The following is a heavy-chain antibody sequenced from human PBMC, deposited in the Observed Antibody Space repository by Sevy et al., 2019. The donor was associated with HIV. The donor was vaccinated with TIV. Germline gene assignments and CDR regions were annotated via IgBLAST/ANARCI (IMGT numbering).Heavy chain of an antibody. CDR1: GYTFTSYA. J-gene: IGHJ4*02. Sequence: ASVKVSCKASGYTFTSYAMNWVRQAPGQGLEWMGRINTNTGNPTYAQGFTGRFVFSLDTSVSTAYLQISSLKAEDTAEYYCARGEVYGDYEYYFDYWGQGTLVTVSS. V-gene: IGHV7-4-1*02. CDR3: ARGEVYGDYEYYFDY. CDR2: INTNTGNP. D-gene: IGHD4-17*01.